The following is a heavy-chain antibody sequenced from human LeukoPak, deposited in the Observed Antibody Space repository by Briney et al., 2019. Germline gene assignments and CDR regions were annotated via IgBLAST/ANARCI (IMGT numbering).Heavy chain of an antibody. CDR2: INTNTGSP. CDR1: GYTFTSYA. V-gene: IGHV7-4-1*02. CDR3: ARDPLYQLPHYYYYGMDV. Sequence: GASVKVSCKASGYTFTSYAMNWVRQAPGQGLEWMGWINTNTGSPTYAQGFTGRFVFSLDTSVSTAYLQISSLKAEDTAVYYCARDPLYQLPHYYYYGMDVWGQGTTVTVSS. D-gene: IGHD2-2*01. J-gene: IGHJ6*02.